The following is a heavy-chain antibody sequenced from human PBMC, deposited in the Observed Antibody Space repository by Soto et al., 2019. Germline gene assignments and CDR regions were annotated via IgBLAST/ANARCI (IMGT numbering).Heavy chain of an antibody. Sequence: SVNVSCNSSGYVLTSYHIHLVRQAPGRGLEWMGWINPNSGDTEYAQNFQGRVTMTRGMSFNLVYMEMSGLMSDDTAVYYCASDARGTRGFDEMDIWGQGTTVTVSS. CDR3: ASDARGTRGFDEMDI. J-gene: IGHJ6*02. CDR2: INPNSGDT. D-gene: IGHD3-9*01. V-gene: IGHV1-2*02. CDR1: GYVLTSYH.